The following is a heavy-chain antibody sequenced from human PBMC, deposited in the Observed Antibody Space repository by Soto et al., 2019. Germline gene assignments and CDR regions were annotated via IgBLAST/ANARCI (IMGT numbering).Heavy chain of an antibody. CDR1: GGTFSSYA. CDR2: IIPIFGTA. D-gene: IGHD2-15*01. V-gene: IGHV1-69*12. Sequence: QVQLVQSGAEVKKPGSSVKVSCKASGGTFSSYAISWVRQAPGQGLEWMGGIIPIFGTANYAQKFQGRVRITADEXXSXAXXELSSLRSEDTAVYYCARWGCSGGSCYYYYYGMDVWGQGTTVTVSS. CDR3: ARWGCSGGSCYYYYYGMDV. J-gene: IGHJ6*02.